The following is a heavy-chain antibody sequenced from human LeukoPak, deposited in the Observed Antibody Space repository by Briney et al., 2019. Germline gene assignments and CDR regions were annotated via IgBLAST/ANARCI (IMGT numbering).Heavy chain of an antibody. Sequence: GGSLRLSCAASGFTFSSYSMNWVRQAPGKGLEWVSSISSSSSYIYYADSVKGRFTISRDNAKNSLYLQMNSLRAEDTAVYYCARHVMYYDILTGYSNWFDPWGQETLVTVSS. CDR3: ARHVMYYDILTGYSNWFDP. J-gene: IGHJ5*02. CDR1: GFTFSSYS. D-gene: IGHD3-9*01. V-gene: IGHV3-21*04. CDR2: ISSSSSYI.